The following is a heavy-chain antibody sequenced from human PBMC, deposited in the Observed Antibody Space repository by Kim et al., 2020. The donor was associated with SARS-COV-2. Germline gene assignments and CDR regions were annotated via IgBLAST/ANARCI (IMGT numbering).Heavy chain of an antibody. CDR1: GFTFNDYW. D-gene: IGHD5-18*01. J-gene: IGHJ4*02. Sequence: GGSLRLSCVASGFTFNDYWMNWVRQAPGKGLEWVANIKKDGSEKKYLGSVRGRFTISRDNAKNSVFLQMDSLGAEDTAIYYCASYRYGVGLYWGQGTPVTVSS. CDR2: IKKDGSEK. CDR3: ASYRYGVGLY. V-gene: IGHV3-7*01.